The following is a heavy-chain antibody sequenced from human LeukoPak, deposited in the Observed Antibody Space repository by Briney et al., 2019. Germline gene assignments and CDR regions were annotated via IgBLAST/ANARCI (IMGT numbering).Heavy chain of an antibody. J-gene: IGHJ4*02. Sequence: GGSLRLSCAASGFTFSSSAMSWVRQAPGKGLACVSSITDSGDGEYYADSVKGRFTISRDDSKNTLYLQMNSLRAEDTAVYYCAKDRRPFLLWFGELSFDYWGQGTLVTVSS. V-gene: IGHV3-23*01. D-gene: IGHD3-10*01. CDR2: ITDSGDGE. CDR3: AKDRRPFLLWFGELSFDY. CDR1: GFTFSSSA.